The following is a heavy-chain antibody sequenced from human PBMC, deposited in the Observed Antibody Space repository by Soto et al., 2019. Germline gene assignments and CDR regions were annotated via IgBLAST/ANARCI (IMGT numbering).Heavy chain of an antibody. V-gene: IGHV1-18*04. Sequence: SVKVSCEASGYTFTSYGISWGRQAPGQGLEWMGWISAYNGNTNYAQKLQGRVTMTTDTSTSTAYMELRSLRSDDTAVYYCARTSIVLMVYAIHDYWGQGTLVTVSS. CDR2: ISAYNGNT. D-gene: IGHD2-8*01. CDR3: ARTSIVLMVYAIHDY. CDR1: GYTFTSYG. J-gene: IGHJ4*02.